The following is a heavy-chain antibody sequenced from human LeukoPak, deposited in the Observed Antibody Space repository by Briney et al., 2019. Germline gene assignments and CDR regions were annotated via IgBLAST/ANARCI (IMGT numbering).Heavy chain of an antibody. CDR1: GYTFTGYY. J-gene: IGHJ4*02. CDR3: ATPTVTTWYYFDY. D-gene: IGHD4-17*01. CDR2: INPNSGGT. V-gene: IGHV1-2*02. Sequence: ASVKVSCKASGYTFTGYYMHWVRQAPGQGLEWMGWINPNSGGTNYARKFQGRVTMTRDTSISTAYMELSRLRSDDTAVYYCATPTVTTWYYFDYWGQGTLVTVSS.